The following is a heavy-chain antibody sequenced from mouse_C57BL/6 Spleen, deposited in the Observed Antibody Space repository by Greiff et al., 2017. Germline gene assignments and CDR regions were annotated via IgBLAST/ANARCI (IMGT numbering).Heavy chain of an antibody. CDR2: INYDGSST. Sequence: EVMLVESEGGLVQPGSSMKLSCTASGFTFSDYYMAWVRQVPEKGLEWVANINYDGSSTYYLDSLKSRFIISRDNAKNILYLQMSSLKSEDTATYYCARERDFDYWGQGTTLTVSS. J-gene: IGHJ2*01. CDR3: ARERDFDY. CDR1: GFTFSDYY. V-gene: IGHV5-16*01.